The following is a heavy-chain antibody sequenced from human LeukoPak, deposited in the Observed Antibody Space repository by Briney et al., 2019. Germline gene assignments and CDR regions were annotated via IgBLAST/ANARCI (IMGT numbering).Heavy chain of an antibody. CDR3: AREGGYSGYDPDYFDY. J-gene: IGHJ4*02. D-gene: IGHD5-12*01. V-gene: IGHV1-69*04. CDR2: IIPILGIA. Sequence: SVKVSCKASGYTFTSYDISWVRQAPGQGLEWMGRIIPILGIANYAQKFQGRVTITADKSTSTAYMELSSLRSEDTAVYYCAREGGYSGYDPDYFDYWGQGTLVTVSS. CDR1: GYTFTSYD.